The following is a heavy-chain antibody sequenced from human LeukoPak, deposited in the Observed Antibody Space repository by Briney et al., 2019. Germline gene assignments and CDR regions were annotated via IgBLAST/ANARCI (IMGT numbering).Heavy chain of an antibody. J-gene: IGHJ3*02. CDR1: GGSISSSSYY. Sequence: PSDTLSLTCTVSGGSISSSSYYWRWIAQPPGKGLVGFGSIYYSGSTYYNPSLKSRVTISVDTSKNQFSLKLSSVTAADTAVYYCARGGSIVGATPHDAFDIWGQGTVVTVS. V-gene: IGHV4-39*07. CDR2: IYYSGST. CDR3: ARGGSIVGATPHDAFDI. D-gene: IGHD1-26*01.